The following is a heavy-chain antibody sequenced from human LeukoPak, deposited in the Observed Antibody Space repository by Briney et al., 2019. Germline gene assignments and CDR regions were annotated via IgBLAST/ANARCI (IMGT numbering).Heavy chain of an antibody. Sequence: SVKVSCKASGGTFSSYAISWVRQAPGQGLEWMGRIIPIFGTANYAQKFEGRVTITTDESTSTAYMELSSLRSEDTAVYYCAREVAAAGTSRGSFDYWGQGTLVTVSS. CDR1: GGTFSSYA. D-gene: IGHD6-13*01. V-gene: IGHV1-69*05. CDR3: AREVAAAGTSRGSFDY. J-gene: IGHJ4*02. CDR2: IIPIFGTA.